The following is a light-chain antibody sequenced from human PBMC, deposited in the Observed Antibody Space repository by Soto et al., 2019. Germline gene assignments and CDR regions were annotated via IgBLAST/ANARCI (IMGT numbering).Light chain of an antibody. CDR1: SSNIGAGYD. CDR2: GNS. V-gene: IGLV1-40*01. Sequence: QSVLTQPPSVSGAPGQRVTISCTGSSSNIGAGYDVHWYQQLPGTAPKLLIYGNSNRPSGVPDRFSGSKSGTSASLAITGLQAEDEADYYCQSYASSLSGHVVFGGGTKLIVL. J-gene: IGLJ2*01. CDR3: QSYASSLSGHVV.